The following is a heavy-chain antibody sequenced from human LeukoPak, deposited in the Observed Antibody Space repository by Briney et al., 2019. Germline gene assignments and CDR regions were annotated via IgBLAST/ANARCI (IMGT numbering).Heavy chain of an antibody. CDR1: GFTVSSNY. Sequence: RTGGSLRLSCAASGFTVSSNYMSWVRQAPGKGLEWVSVVYSDGFTYYADSVKGRFTISRDNSKNTLYLQMNSLRVEDTAVYYCARGNRTYYYGSGRNPFDLWGQGTMVTVSS. J-gene: IGHJ3*01. CDR2: VYSDGFT. CDR3: ARGNRTYYYGSGRNPFDL. V-gene: IGHV3-66*01. D-gene: IGHD3-10*01.